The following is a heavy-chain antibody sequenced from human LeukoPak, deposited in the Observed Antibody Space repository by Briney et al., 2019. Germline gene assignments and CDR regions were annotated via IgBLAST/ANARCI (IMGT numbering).Heavy chain of an antibody. V-gene: IGHV1-2*02. J-gene: IGHJ3*02. D-gene: IGHD2-2*01. CDR1: GYMFTGYY. CDR3: ARAGYCGSTRCSSPNSFDI. Sequence: ASVKVSCKSSGYMFTGYYIHWVRQAPGQGLEWMGWINADSGGTNYAQKFQGRVTMTRETSISAAHMEISGLTSDDTAMYYCARAGYCGSTRCSSPNSFDIWGQGTMVTVSS. CDR2: INADSGGT.